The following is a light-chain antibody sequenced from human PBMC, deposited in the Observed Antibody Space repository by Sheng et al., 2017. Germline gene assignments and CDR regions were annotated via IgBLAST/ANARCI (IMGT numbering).Light chain of an antibody. Sequence: QSALTQPASVSGSPGQSIILSCTGTSSDVGTYDLVSWYQQHPGKAPKLIIFEVNKRPSGVSDRFSGSKSGNTASLTISGLQTEDEADYFCCAYSGGSTTYVFGTGTRVTVL. V-gene: IGLV2-23*02. CDR3: CAYSGGSTTYV. CDR2: EVN. J-gene: IGLJ1*01. CDR1: SSDVGTYDL.